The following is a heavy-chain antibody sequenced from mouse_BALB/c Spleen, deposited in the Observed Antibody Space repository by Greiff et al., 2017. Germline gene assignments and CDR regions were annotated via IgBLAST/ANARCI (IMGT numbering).Heavy chain of an antibody. D-gene: IGHD1-1*01. CDR1: GYTFTSYY. Sequence: VQLVESGAELVKPGASVKLSCKASGYTFTSYYMYWVKQRPGQGLEWIGEINPSNGGTNFNEKFKSKATLTVDKSSSTAYMQLSSLTSEDSAVYYCTRSRGSFDYWGQGTTLTVSS. CDR3: TRSRGSFDY. J-gene: IGHJ2*01. V-gene: IGHV1S81*02. CDR2: INPSNGGT.